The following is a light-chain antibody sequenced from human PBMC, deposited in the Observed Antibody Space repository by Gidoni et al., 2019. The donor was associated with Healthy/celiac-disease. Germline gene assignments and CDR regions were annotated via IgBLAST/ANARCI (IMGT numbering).Light chain of an antibody. CDR2: GAS. J-gene: IGKJ4*01. CDR3: QQYGSSLLT. Sequence: VLPQSPGTLSLAPVARSTIPCRASQSVSSSYLAWYQQKPGQAPRLLIYGASSRDTGIPDRFSGSGSGTDFTLTISRLEPEDFAVYYCQQYGSSLLTFGGGTKVEIK. V-gene: IGKV3-20*01. CDR1: QSVSSSY.